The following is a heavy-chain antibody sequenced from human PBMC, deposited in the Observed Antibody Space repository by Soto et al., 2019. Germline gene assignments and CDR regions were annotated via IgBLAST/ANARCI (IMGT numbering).Heavy chain of an antibody. CDR1: GYTLTELS. CDR3: AAGTYYYDSSGDRYFAY. Sequence: ASVKVSCKASGYTLTELSMHWDRQAPGKGLEWMGGLEPEDGETIYAQRSQGRVTMTEDTSTDTAYMELSSLRSEDTAAYYCAAGTYYYDSSGDRYFAYWVQGTLGTV. J-gene: IGHJ4*02. D-gene: IGHD3-22*01. CDR2: LEPEDGET. V-gene: IGHV1-24*01.